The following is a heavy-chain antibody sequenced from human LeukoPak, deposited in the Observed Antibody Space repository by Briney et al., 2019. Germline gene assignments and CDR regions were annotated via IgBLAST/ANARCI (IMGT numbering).Heavy chain of an antibody. J-gene: IGHJ4*02. V-gene: IGHV3-53*04. Sequence: GGSLRLSCGASWVTVSTQCMYWGRPAPREGLEWVSTIYSGGTTYYADSVMGRFTISRHNSRNTLYLQMNSLRAEDTAVYYCARVDTVMAYYFDLWGQGTLVTVSS. CDR3: ARVDTVMAYYFDL. CDR1: WVTVSTQC. D-gene: IGHD5-18*01. CDR2: IYSGGTT.